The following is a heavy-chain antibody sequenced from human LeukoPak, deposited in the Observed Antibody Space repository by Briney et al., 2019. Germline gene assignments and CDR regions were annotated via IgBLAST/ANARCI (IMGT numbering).Heavy chain of an antibody. CDR2: ISGSGGST. CDR1: GFTFSSYS. V-gene: IGHV3-23*01. Sequence: PGGSLRLSCAASGFTFSSYSMNWVRQAPGKGLEWVSAISGSGGSTYYADSVKGRFTISRDNSKNTLYLQMNSLRAEDTAVYYCARKNVLRFLEWLPNYYYYYMDVWGKGTTVTVSS. CDR3: ARKNVLRFLEWLPNYYYYYMDV. J-gene: IGHJ6*03. D-gene: IGHD3-3*01.